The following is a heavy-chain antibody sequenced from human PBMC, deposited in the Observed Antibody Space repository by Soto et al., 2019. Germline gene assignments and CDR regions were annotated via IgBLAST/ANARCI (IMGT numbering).Heavy chain of an antibody. J-gene: IGHJ4*02. CDR3: QRGGSGNVWFNEF. Sequence: QEQLVQSGAEVKKPGSSVKVSCKASGGIFSSYAIIWVRQAPGQGLEWMGGIIPIFCTANYAQKFQGRVTITADESMNTAYMDMSILTSDDTALNYCQRGGSGNVWFNEFWGPETPVTVSS. V-gene: IGHV1-69*01. CDR1: GGIFSSYA. CDR2: IIPIFCTA. D-gene: IGHD2-15*01.